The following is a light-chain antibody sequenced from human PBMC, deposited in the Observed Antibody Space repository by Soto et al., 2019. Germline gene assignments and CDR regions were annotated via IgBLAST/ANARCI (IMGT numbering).Light chain of an antibody. J-gene: IGKJ5*01. CDR1: QDISNY. Sequence: DIQMTQSPSSLSACVGDRVTITCQASQDISNYLNWYQQKPGKAPKLLIYDASNLETGVPSRFSGSGSGTDFTFTISSLQPEDIATYYCQQYDNLPIPFGQGTRLEIK. V-gene: IGKV1-33*01. CDR3: QQYDNLPIP. CDR2: DAS.